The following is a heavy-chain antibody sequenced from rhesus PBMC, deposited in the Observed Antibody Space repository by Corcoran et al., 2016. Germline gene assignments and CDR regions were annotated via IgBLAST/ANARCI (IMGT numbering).Heavy chain of an antibody. CDR1: GGSISGYHH. J-gene: IGHJ4*01. Sequence: QVQLQESGPGLVKPSETLSLTGTVSGGSISGYHHWSWIRQNPGKGLECIGIFSVKSGNTYAHPSLKSRVTVSTDTSKNQFSLKLTSMTAADTAVYYCARFPGYYPNFDFWGQGILVTVSS. V-gene: IGHV4-143*01. D-gene: IGHD3-28*01. CDR2: FSVKSGNT. CDR3: ARFPGYYPNFDF.